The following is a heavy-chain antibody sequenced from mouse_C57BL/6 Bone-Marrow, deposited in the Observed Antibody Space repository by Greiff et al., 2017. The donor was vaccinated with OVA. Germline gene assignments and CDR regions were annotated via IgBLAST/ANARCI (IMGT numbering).Heavy chain of an antibody. J-gene: IGHJ2*01. CDR1: GYTFTEYT. CDR2: FYPGSGSI. Sequence: QVQLKESGAELVKPGASVKLSCKASGYTFTEYTIHWVKQRSGQGLEWIGWFYPGSGSIKYNEKFKDKATLTADKSSSTVYMELSRLTSEDSAVYYCARPNYGSPYFDYWGQGTTLTVSS. CDR3: ARPNYGSPYFDY. D-gene: IGHD1-1*01. V-gene: IGHV1-62-2*01.